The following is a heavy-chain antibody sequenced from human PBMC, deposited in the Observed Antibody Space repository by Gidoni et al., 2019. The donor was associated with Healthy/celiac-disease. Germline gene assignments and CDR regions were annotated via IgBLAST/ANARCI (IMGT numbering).Heavy chain of an antibody. J-gene: IGHJ4*02. CDR3: ANGVLFDY. CDR2: ISYDGSNK. D-gene: IGHD3-16*01. Sequence: QVQLVESGGGVVQPGRSLRLSCAASGFTFSSYGTHWVCQAPGKGLEWVAVISYDGSNKYYADSVKGRFTISRDNSKNTLYLQMNSLRAEDTAVYYCANGVLFDYWGQGTLVTVSS. CDR1: GFTFSSYG. V-gene: IGHV3-30*18.